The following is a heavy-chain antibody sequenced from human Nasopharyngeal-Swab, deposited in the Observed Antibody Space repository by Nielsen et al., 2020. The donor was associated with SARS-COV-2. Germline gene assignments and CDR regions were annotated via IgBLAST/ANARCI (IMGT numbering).Heavy chain of an antibody. CDR1: GFTFSSYD. J-gene: IGHJ6*02. CDR3: ARALAPYSGYDYDYYYGMDV. D-gene: IGHD5-12*01. V-gene: IGHV3-13*04. CDR2: IGTAGDT. Sequence: GRSLTLSCAASGFTFSSYDMHWVRQAPGKGLEWVSAIGTAGDTYYPGSVKGRFTISRENAKNSLYFQMNSLRAGDTAVYYCARALAPYSGYDYDYYYGMDVWGQGTTVTVSS.